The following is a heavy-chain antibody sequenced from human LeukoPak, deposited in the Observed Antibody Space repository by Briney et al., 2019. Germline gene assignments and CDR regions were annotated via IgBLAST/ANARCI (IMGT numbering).Heavy chain of an antibody. V-gene: IGHV5-10-1*01. J-gene: IGHJ4*02. CDR2: IDPSDSYT. Sequence: GESLMISCKGSGYSFTSYWISWVRQIPGKGLEWMGRIDPSDSYTNYSPSFQGHVTISADKSISTAYLQWSSLKASDTAMYYCARHEFGGNSNTDYWGQGTLVTVSS. CDR1: GYSFTSYW. CDR3: ARHEFGGNSNTDY. D-gene: IGHD4-23*01.